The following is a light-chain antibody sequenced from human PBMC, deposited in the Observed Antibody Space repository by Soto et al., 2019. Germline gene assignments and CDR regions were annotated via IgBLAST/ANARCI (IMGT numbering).Light chain of an antibody. Sequence: QSALTQPASVSGSPGQSITISCTGTSSDVGGYKYASWYQQHPGKAPKLMIYEVSNRPSGVSNRFSGSQSGNTASLTISGLQAEDEADYYCSSYTSSSTYVFGTGTKVTVL. V-gene: IGLV2-14*01. CDR1: SSDVGGYKY. CDR3: SSYTSSSTYV. J-gene: IGLJ1*01. CDR2: EVS.